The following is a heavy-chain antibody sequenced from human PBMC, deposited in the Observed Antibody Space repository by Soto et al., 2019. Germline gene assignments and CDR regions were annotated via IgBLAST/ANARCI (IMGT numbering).Heavy chain of an antibody. Sequence: QITLKESGPTLVKPTQTLTLICTFSGFSLSTNEVGVGWIRQPPGKALEWLALIYSDDHKRYSPSLQSRLTIAKDTSKNQVVLTMTNVDPVDTATYYCAHLPKTYGDYVESYYFDYLGQGTLVTVSS. CDR2: IYSDDHK. V-gene: IGHV2-5*02. CDR1: GFSLSTNEVG. J-gene: IGHJ4*02. D-gene: IGHD4-17*01. CDR3: AHLPKTYGDYVESYYFDY.